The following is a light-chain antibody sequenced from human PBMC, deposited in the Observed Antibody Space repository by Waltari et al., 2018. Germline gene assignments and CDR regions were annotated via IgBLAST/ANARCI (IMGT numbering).Light chain of an antibody. CDR3: QQYNNWPSLFT. CDR2: GAS. J-gene: IGKJ3*01. V-gene: IGKV3-15*01. Sequence: ETVMTQSPATMSVSPGERATLSCRASQSVSSNLAWYQQKPGQAPRLRIYGASTRATGIPARFSGSGSGTEFTLTISSLQSEDFAVYYCQQYNNWPSLFTFGPGTKVDIK. CDR1: QSVSSN.